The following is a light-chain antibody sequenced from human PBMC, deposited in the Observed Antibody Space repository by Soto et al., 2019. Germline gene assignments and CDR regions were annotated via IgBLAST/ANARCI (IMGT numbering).Light chain of an antibody. CDR2: GAS. J-gene: IGKJ3*01. CDR1: HSLNSGY. V-gene: IGKV3-20*01. CDR3: QQDGRSAT. Sequence: EIVLTQSPGTLSLSPGERATLSCRASHSLNSGYVAWYQQRPGQAPRLLIYGASTRATGVPGRFSGSGSGTDFTLTISRLEPEDFAVYFCQQDGRSATFGPGTKVDI.